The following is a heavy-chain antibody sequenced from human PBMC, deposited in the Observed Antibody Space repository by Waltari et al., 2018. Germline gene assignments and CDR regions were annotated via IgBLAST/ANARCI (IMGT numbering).Heavy chain of an antibody. Sequence: QLQLHESGPGLVKPSGTLSLTCAVFGDSMGNRDFWSWVRQPPGKGLEWIGQVHSSGRTNYNPSFASRVTVSVDTSTRQFSLKVTSATAADTAVYYCARDRGRGLYLESWGQGILVTVSP. V-gene: IGHV4-4*02. CDR3: ARDRGRGLYLES. J-gene: IGHJ4*02. D-gene: IGHD2-15*01. CDR2: VHSSGRT. CDR1: GDSMGNRDF.